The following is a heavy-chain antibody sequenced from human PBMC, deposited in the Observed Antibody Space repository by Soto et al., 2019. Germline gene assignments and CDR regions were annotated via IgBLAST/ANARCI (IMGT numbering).Heavy chain of an antibody. D-gene: IGHD6-19*01. CDR3: AKGVPGIAVAGTGYFQH. Sequence: TGGSLRLSCAASGFTFSSYAMSWVHQAPGKGLEWVSGISGSGDSTYYADSVKGRFTISRDNSKNTLYLQMNSLRAEDTAVYYCAKGVPGIAVAGTGYFQHWGQGT. J-gene: IGHJ1*01. CDR1: GFTFSSYA. CDR2: ISGSGDST. V-gene: IGHV3-23*01.